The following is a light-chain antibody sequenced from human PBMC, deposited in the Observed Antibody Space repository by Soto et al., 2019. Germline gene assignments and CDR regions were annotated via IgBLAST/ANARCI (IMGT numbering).Light chain of an antibody. CDR3: SSYTSSSTPHYV. J-gene: IGLJ1*01. V-gene: IGLV2-14*01. Sequence: QSALTQPASVSGSPGQSITISCTGTSSDVGGYNYVSWYQQHPGKAPKLMIYEVSNRPSGVSNRFSGSKSGNTASLTISGLQAVDEADYYCSSYTSSSTPHYVFGTGTKVTVL. CDR2: EVS. CDR1: SSDVGGYNY.